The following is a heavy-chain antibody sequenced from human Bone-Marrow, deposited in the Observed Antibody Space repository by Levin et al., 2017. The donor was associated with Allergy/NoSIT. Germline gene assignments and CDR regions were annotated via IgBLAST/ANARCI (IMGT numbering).Heavy chain of an antibody. Sequence: GGSLRLSCAASGFTFSSHAMSWVRQAPGKGLEWVSTISGSGTNSYSADPVKGRFTISRDNSNNMVYLHMNRLRVEDTDIFCCAKDRGSSTAIPFDFWGQGTLVTVSS. CDR2: ISGSGTNS. J-gene: IGHJ4*02. CDR1: GFTFSSHA. D-gene: IGHD2-2*02. CDR3: AKDRGSSTAIPFDF. V-gene: IGHV3-23*01.